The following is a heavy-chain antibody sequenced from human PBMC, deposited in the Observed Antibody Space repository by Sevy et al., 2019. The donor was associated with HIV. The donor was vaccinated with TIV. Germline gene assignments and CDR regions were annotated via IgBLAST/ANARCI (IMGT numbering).Heavy chain of an antibody. CDR3: VRGGYCSSTSCYKWFDP. V-gene: IGHV4-31*03. D-gene: IGHD2-2*02. J-gene: IGHJ5*02. Sequence: SETLSLTCTVSGGSISSGGYYWSWIRQHPGKGLEWIGYIYYSGSTYYNPSLKSRVTISVDTSKNQFSLKLSSVTAADTAVYYCVRGGYCSSTSCYKWFDPWGQGTLVTVSS. CDR2: IYYSGST. CDR1: GGSISSGGYY.